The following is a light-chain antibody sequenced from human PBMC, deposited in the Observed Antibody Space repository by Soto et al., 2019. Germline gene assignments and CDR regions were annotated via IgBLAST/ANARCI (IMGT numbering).Light chain of an antibody. J-gene: IGKJ5*01. Sequence: EIVLTQSPATLSLSPGERATLSCRASQSVSRSLAWYQQKPGQGPSLLIYGTSTRAGGVPARFSGSGSGTEFTLTISSLQSEDFAVYYCQQYNNWPPITFGQGTRLEIK. CDR1: QSVSRS. CDR2: GTS. V-gene: IGKV3-15*01. CDR3: QQYNNWPPIT.